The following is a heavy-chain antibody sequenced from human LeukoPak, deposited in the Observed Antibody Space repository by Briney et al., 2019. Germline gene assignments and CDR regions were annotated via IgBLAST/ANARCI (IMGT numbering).Heavy chain of an antibody. CDR2: ISPSGGST. V-gene: IGHV1-46*01. D-gene: IGHD2-2*02. Sequence: ASVKVSCKAFGYTFTSNYMHWVRQAPGQGPEWMGVISPSGGSTSYAQKFQGRVTMTRDMSTSTVYMELSSLRSEDTAVYYCARVAAEVVGVPGAIGFGWLRRDYYYMDAWGKGTTVTVSS. CDR3: ARVAAEVVGVPGAIGFGWLRRDYYYMDA. J-gene: IGHJ6*03. CDR1: GYTFTSNY.